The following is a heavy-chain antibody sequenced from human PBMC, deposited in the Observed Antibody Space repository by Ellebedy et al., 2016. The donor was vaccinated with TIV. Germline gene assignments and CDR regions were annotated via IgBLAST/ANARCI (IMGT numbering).Heavy chain of an antibody. CDR3: AKDRGYYGSGTSPDY. D-gene: IGHD3-10*01. CDR2: IRYDGSNK. CDR1: GFTFSSYG. J-gene: IGHJ4*02. Sequence: GESLKISCAASGFTFSSYGMHWVRQAPGKGLEWVAFIRYDGSNKYYADSVKGRFTISRDNSKNTLYLQMNSLRAEDTAVYYGAKDRGYYGSGTSPDYWGQGTLVTVSS. V-gene: IGHV3-30*02.